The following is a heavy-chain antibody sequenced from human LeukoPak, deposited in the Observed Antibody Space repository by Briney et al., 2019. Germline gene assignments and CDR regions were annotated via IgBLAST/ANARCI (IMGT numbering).Heavy chain of an antibody. CDR3: ARYIVSYPHDAFDI. CDR2: IYRSGST. D-gene: IGHD1-26*01. CDR1: SDSISDYY. V-gene: IGHV4-59*01. J-gene: IGHJ3*02. Sequence: SETLCLTCTVSSDSISDYYWSWIRQSPGKGLEWIGDIYRSGSTNYNPSLKSRVTISVDTSKKQFSLKLSSVTAADTAFYYCARYIVSYPHDAFDIWGQGTMVTVSS.